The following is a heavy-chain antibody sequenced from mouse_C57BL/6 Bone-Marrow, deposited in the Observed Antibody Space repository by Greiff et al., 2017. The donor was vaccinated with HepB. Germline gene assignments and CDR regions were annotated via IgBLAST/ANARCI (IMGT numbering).Heavy chain of an antibody. CDR2: INYDGSST. V-gene: IGHV5-16*01. CDR3: ARDVSYGNWYFDV. CDR1: GFTFSDYY. D-gene: IGHD2-1*01. J-gene: IGHJ1*03. Sequence: DVKLVESEGGLVQPGSSMKLSCTASGFTFSDYYMAWVRQVPEKGLEWVANINYDGSSTYYLDSLKSRFIISRDNAKNILYLQMSSLKSEDTATYYCARDVSYGNWYFDVWGTGTTVTVSS.